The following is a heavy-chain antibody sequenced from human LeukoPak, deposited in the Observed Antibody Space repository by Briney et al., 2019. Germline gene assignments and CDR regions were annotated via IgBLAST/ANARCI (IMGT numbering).Heavy chain of an antibody. Sequence: PGGSLRLSCAASGFTVSSNYMSWVRQAPGKGLEWVSVISGSGYTTYYADSVKGRFTISRDNSKDTLYLQMNSLRVEDTAVYYCAKDLTVTRGFYFDYWGQGILVSVSS. D-gene: IGHD3-3*01. CDR3: AKDLTVTRGFYFDY. CDR2: ISGSGYTT. V-gene: IGHV3-23*01. J-gene: IGHJ4*02. CDR1: GFTVSSNY.